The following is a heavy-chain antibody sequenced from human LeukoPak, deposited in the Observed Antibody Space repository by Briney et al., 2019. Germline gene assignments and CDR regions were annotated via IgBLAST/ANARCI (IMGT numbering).Heavy chain of an antibody. Sequence: GGSLRLSCAASGFTFTSYWMSWVRQAPGKGLEWVSHISSSNSIIYYADSVKGRFTISRDNAKNSLYLQMNSLRAEDTAVYYCARDIGGMTTDYYFDYWGQGTLVSVPS. CDR2: ISSSNSII. CDR3: ARDIGGMTTDYYFDY. V-gene: IGHV3-48*04. CDR1: GFTFTSYW. J-gene: IGHJ4*02. D-gene: IGHD4-11*01.